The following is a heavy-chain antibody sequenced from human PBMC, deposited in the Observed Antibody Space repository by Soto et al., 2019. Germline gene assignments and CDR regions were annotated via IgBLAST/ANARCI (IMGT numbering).Heavy chain of an antibody. J-gene: IGHJ4*02. Sequence: GGSLRLSCAASGFIVSYNYMNWVRQAPGKGLEWVSVIYSGGSTYYADSVKGRFTISRDNSKNTLYLQMNSLTAEDTAVYFCARLYASGWFFDYWGQGTLVTVSS. V-gene: IGHV3-53*01. CDR1: GFIVSYNY. D-gene: IGHD6-19*01. CDR2: IYSGGST. CDR3: ARLYASGWFFDY.